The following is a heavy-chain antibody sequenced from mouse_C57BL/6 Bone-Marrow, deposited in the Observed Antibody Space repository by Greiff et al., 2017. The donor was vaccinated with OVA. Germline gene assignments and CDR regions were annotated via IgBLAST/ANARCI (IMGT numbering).Heavy chain of an antibody. CDR2: IHPNSGST. CDR3: ARSGQLRQAWFAY. CDR1: GYTFTSYW. V-gene: IGHV1-64*01. Sequence: QVQLQQPGAELVKPGASVKLSCKASGYTFTSYWMHWVKHRPGQGLEWIGMIHPNSGSTNYNEKFKSKATLTVDKSSSTAYMQLSSLTSEDSAVYYCARSGQLRQAWFAYWGQGTLVTVSA. D-gene: IGHD3-2*02. J-gene: IGHJ3*01.